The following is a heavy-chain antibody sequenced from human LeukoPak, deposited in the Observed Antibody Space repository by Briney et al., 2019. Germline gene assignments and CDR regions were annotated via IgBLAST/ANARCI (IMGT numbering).Heavy chain of an antibody. CDR2: IWYDGSNK. CDR3: ARDREMATITGGDY. Sequence: GGSLRLSCAASGFTFSSYGMHWARQAPGKGLEWVAVIWYDGSNKYYADSVKGRFTISRDNSKNTLYLQMNSLRAEDTAVYYCARDREMATITGGDYWGQGTLVTVSS. D-gene: IGHD5-24*01. V-gene: IGHV3-33*01. CDR1: GFTFSSYG. J-gene: IGHJ4*02.